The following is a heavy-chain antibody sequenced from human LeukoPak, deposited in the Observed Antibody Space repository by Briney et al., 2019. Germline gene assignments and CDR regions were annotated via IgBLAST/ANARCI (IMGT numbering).Heavy chain of an antibody. Sequence: PGGSLRLSCSTSGFTFDVYAMHWVCQAPGKGLEWVSAISWNSGSIGYADSVKGRFTISRDSAKNTLYLQMDSLRAEDTAVYYCAIATAGPIHSFRYWGQGNLGTVSP. J-gene: IGHJ4*02. D-gene: IGHD6-13*01. CDR2: ISWNSGSI. CDR1: GFTFDVYA. V-gene: IGHV3-9*01. CDR3: AIATAGPIHSFRY.